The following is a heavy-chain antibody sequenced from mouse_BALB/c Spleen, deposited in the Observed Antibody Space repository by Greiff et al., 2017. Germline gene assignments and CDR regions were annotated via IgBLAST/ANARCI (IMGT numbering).Heavy chain of an antibody. CDR2: INPNNGGT. CDR1: GYTFTDYN. CDR3: ARFGDYYGSSGFAY. V-gene: IGHV1-18*01. D-gene: IGHD1-1*01. Sequence: VQLKQSGPELVKPGASVKIPCKASGYTFTDYNMDWVKQSHGKSLEWIGDINPNNGGTIYNQKFKGKATLTVDKSSSTAYMELRSLTSEDTAVYYCARFGDYYGSSGFAYWGQGTLVTVSA. J-gene: IGHJ3*01.